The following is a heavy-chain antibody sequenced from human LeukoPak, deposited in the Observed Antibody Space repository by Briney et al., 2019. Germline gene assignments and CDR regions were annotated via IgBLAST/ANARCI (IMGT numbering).Heavy chain of an antibody. CDR1: GVSISSGSYY. J-gene: IGHJ4*02. CDR2: IYYSGNT. D-gene: IGHD1-26*01. Sequence: SETLSLTCAVSGVSISSGSYYWGWIRQPPGKGLEWIGSIYYSGNTYYNPSLKSRVTISLDTSKNQFSLKLGSVTAADTAVYYCARRNRWELLDFWGQGTLVTVSS. CDR3: ARRNRWELLDF. V-gene: IGHV4-39*01.